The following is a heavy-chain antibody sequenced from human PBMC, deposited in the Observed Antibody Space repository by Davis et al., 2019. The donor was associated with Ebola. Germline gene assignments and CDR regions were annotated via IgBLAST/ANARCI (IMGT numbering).Heavy chain of an antibody. Sequence: PGGSLRLSCAASGFTFSSYGMHWVRQAPGKGLEWVAVISYDGSNKYYADSVKGRFTISRDNSKNTLYLQMNSLRAEDTAVYYCAKDTSCPLCYLGGYYYYGMDVWGQGTTVIVSS. CDR2: ISYDGSNK. CDR1: GFTFSSYG. CDR3: AKDTSCPLCYLGGYYYYGMDV. V-gene: IGHV3-30*18. D-gene: IGHD2-2*01. J-gene: IGHJ6*02.